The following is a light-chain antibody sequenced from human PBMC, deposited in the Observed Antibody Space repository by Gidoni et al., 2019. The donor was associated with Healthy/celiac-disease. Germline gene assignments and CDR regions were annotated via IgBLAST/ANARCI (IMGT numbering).Light chain of an antibody. V-gene: IGLV2-14*03. Sequence: QSALTQPADVSGSPGQSITISCTGTSSDVGGYNYASWYQQPPGKAPKLMIYDVSNRPSGVSNRFSGSKSGNTASLTISGLQAEDEADYYCSSYTSSSTQVFGGGTKLTVL. J-gene: IGLJ3*02. CDR2: DVS. CDR3: SSYTSSSTQV. CDR1: SSDVGGYNY.